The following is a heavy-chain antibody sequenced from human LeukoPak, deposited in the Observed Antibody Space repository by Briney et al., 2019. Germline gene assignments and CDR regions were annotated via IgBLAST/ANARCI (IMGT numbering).Heavy chain of an antibody. J-gene: IGHJ4*02. CDR2: INHSGST. Sequence: KPSETLSLTCAVYGGSFSGYYWSWIRQPPGKGLEWIGEINHSGSTNYNPSLKSRVTVSVDTSKNQFSLKLSSVTAADTAVYYCARGPTTAIYGSSWYTSFYWGQGTLVTVSS. CDR1: GGSFSGYY. V-gene: IGHV4-34*01. CDR3: ARGPTTAIYGSSWYTSFY. D-gene: IGHD6-13*01.